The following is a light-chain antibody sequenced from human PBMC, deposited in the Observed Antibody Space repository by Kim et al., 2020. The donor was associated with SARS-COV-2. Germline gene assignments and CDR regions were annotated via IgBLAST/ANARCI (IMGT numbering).Light chain of an antibody. V-gene: IGKV3-20*01. J-gene: IGKJ1*01. Sequence: SPGERATLSCRTSQSVSSSSLAWYQQKPGQAHRLLIYGASSRAAGIPDRFSGSGSGTDFTLTISRLEPEDFAVYYCQQYGSSPRTFGQGTKVDIK. CDR1: QSVSSSS. CDR3: QQYGSSPRT. CDR2: GAS.